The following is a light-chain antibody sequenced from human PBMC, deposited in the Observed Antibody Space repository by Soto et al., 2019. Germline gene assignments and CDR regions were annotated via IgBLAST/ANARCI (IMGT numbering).Light chain of an antibody. V-gene: IGKV3-15*01. CDR1: QSVSSN. CDR3: QQYDDWPQT. CDR2: DAS. Sequence: EKVMTQSPATLSVSPGERATLSCRASQSVSSNLAWYQQKPGQAPRLLIYDASTRATGIPASFSGSGSGTDFTLTISSLQSEDLAVSYCQQYDDWPQTFGQGTKVDIK. J-gene: IGKJ1*01.